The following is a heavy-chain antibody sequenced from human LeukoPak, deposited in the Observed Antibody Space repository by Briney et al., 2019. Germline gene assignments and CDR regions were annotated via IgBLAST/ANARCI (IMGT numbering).Heavy chain of an antibody. V-gene: IGHV3-23*01. CDR2: ISGSGGNT. CDR3: AKEEGFDY. Sequence: GGSLRLSCAASGFTFSTYGMSWVRQAPGKALEWVSAISGSGGNTYYADSVKGRFTISRVNSKNTLYLQMNSLRAEDTAVYYCAKEEGFDYWGQGTLVTVSS. CDR1: GFTFSTYG. J-gene: IGHJ4*02.